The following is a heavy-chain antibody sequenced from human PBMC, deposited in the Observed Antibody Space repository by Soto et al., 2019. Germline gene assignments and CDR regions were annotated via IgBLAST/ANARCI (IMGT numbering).Heavy chain of an antibody. CDR2: IYYSGST. D-gene: IGHD2-21*02. CDR3: ARQSHIVVVTAIDY. CDR1: GGSISSSSYY. J-gene: IGHJ4*02. Sequence: QLQLQESGPGLVKPSETLSLTCTVSGGSISSSSYYWGWIRQPPGKGLEWIGSIYYSGSTYYNPSLKSRVTISVYTSKTQFSLKLSSVTAADTAVYYCARQSHIVVVTAIDYWGQGTLVTVSS. V-gene: IGHV4-39*01.